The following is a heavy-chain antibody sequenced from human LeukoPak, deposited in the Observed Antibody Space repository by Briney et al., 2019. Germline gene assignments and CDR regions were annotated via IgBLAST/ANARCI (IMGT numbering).Heavy chain of an antibody. Sequence: SETLSLTCTVSGGSISSSSYYWGWIRQPPGKGLEWIGSIYYSGSTYYNPSLKSRVTISVDTSKNQFSLKLSSVTAADTAVYHCARHLRITMVRGNLYYFDYWGQGTLVTVSS. D-gene: IGHD3-10*01. V-gene: IGHV4-39*01. J-gene: IGHJ4*02. CDR3: ARHLRITMVRGNLYYFDY. CDR1: GGSISSSSYY. CDR2: IYYSGST.